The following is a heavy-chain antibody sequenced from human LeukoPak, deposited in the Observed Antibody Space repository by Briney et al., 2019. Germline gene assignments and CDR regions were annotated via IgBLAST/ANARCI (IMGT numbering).Heavy chain of an antibody. D-gene: IGHD5-18*01. CDR2: IYGGGSP. CDR1: GFTFSSHS. J-gene: IGHJ4*02. CDR3: ARDLNTARFDY. V-gene: IGHV3-66*01. Sequence: GGSLRLSCAASGFTFSSHSMNWVRQAPGKGLEWVSAIYGGGSPYYADSVKGRFTISRDNSKNTLYLQMNSLRAEDTAVHYCARDLNTARFDYWGQGTLVTASS.